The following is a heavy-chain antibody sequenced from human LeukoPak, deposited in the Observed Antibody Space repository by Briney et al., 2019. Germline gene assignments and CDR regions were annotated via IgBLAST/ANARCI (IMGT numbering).Heavy chain of an antibody. J-gene: IGHJ6*02. D-gene: IGHD2-2*02. V-gene: IGHV1-2*02. CDR1: GYTFTGYY. CDR3: ARDHPYCSSTSCYIVSFYYYYYGMDV. CDR2: INPNSGGT. Sequence: GASVKVSCKASGYTFTGYYMHWVRQAPGQGLEWMGWINPNSGGTNYAQKFQGRVTMTRDTSISTAYMELSRLRSDDTAVYYCARDHPYCSSTSCYIVSFYYYYYGMDVWGQGTTVTVSS.